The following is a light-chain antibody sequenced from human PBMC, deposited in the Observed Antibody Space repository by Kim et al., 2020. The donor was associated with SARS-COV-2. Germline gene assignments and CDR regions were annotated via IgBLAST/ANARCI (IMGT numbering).Light chain of an antibody. V-gene: IGLV2-14*03. CDR3: SSYTSSTTRV. CDR1: SSDVGGYNS. CDR2: DVS. Sequence: QSALTQPASVSGSPGQSITISCTGTSSDVGGYNSVSWYQQHPGRAPKLMIYDVSNRPSGVSSRFSGSKSGNTASLTISGLQAEDEAEYYCSSYTSSTTRVFGSGTNVTVL. J-gene: IGLJ1*01.